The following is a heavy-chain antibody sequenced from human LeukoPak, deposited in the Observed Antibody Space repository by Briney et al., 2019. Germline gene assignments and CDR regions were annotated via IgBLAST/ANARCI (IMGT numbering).Heavy chain of an antibody. CDR3: ARDADRGYHYHDYFGP. CDR2: IDPNSGGT. V-gene: IGHV1-2*02. Sequence: ASVKVSCKASGYTFTDYFMHWVRQAPGQGFEWMGWIDPNSGGTKYAQNFQGRVTLTSDTSISTAYMELTRLTSDDMAVYYCARDADRGYHYHDYFGPWGQGTLVTVSS. D-gene: IGHD4-11*01. J-gene: IGHJ5*02. CDR1: GYTFTDYF.